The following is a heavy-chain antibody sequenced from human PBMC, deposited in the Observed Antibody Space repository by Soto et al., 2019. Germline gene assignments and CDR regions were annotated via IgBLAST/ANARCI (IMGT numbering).Heavy chain of an antibody. V-gene: IGHV4-59*12. CDR2: INYSGNT. Sequence: QVQLQESGPGLVQPSETLSLTCTVSGGSMTTYYWGWIRQPPGKGLEWIGYINYSGNTKYNSSLKSRVTISVNTSENQFSLKLTSVTAADTAVYYCASSYCRDGVRCNWFDPWGQGTLGTVSS. J-gene: IGHJ5*02. D-gene: IGHD2-15*01. CDR1: GGSMTTYY. CDR3: ASSYCRDGVRCNWFDP.